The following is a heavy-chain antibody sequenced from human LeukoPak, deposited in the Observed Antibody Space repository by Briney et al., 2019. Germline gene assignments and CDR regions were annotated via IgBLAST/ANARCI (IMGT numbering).Heavy chain of an antibody. CDR1: RFTFSSYE. V-gene: IGHV3-48*03. CDR2: ISSSGTTI. Sequence: GGSPRLSCAASRFTFSSYEMNWVRQAPGKGLEWVSYISSSGTTIYYADSVKGRFTISRDNAKNSLYLQMNSLRAEDTAVYYCARDRNYYDSSAYYSVGAFDIWGQGTMVTVSS. J-gene: IGHJ3*02. D-gene: IGHD3-22*01. CDR3: ARDRNYYDSSAYYSVGAFDI.